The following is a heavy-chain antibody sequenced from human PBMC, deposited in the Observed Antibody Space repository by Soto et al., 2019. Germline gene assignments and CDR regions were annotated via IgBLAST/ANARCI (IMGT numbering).Heavy chain of an antibody. CDR2: IRPSGGRT. CDR1: GYTFTNYY. V-gene: IGHV1-46*01. Sequence: QVHLVQSGAEVKKPGASVKVSCKASGYTFTNYYIHWVRQAPGQGLEWLGIIRPSGGRTEYAQRFQGRVTMTRATSTSTVYLALTSLTSEDTAVYYCAREPNESYYFDYWGQGTLVTVSS. D-gene: IGHD5-18*01. CDR3: AREPNESYYFDY. J-gene: IGHJ4*02.